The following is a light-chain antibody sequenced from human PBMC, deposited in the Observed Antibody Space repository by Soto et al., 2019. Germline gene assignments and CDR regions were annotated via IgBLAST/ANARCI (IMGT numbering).Light chain of an antibody. V-gene: IGLV2-14*01. CDR3: ISYRGSDTSYV. CDR1: SSDIGSYNY. Sequence: QSALTQPASVSGSPGQSITISCTGTSSDIGSYNYVAWYQQFPGKTPKLIIYEVRNRPSGVSFRFSGSKSGNTASLTISGLQAEDEADYHCISYRGSDTSYVFGTGTKLTVL. J-gene: IGLJ1*01. CDR2: EVR.